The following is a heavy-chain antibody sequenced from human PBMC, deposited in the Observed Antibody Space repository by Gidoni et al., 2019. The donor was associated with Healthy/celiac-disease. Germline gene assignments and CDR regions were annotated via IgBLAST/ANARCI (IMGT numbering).Heavy chain of an antibody. Sequence: QVQLQQWGAGLLQPSETLSLTCAVYGGSFSGYYWSWIRQPPGKGLEWLGEINHSGSTNYNPSLKSRVTISVDTSKNQFSLKLSSVTAADTAVYYCARGPKAHNWFDPWGQGTLVTVSS. J-gene: IGHJ5*02. V-gene: IGHV4-34*01. CDR1: GGSFSGYY. CDR2: INHSGST. CDR3: ARGPKAHNWFDP.